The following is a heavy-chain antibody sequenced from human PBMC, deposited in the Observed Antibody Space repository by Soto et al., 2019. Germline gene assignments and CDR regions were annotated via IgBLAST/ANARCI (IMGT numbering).Heavy chain of an antibody. Sequence: SETLSLTCTVSGGSISSGDYYWSWIRQPPGKGLGWIGYIYYSGSTYYNPSLKSRVTISVDTSKNQFSLKLSSVTAADTAVYYCARADAYMRALDYWGQGTLVTVSS. CDR1: GGSISSGDYY. CDR2: IYYSGST. D-gene: IGHD3-16*01. J-gene: IGHJ4*02. V-gene: IGHV4-30-4*01. CDR3: ARADAYMRALDY.